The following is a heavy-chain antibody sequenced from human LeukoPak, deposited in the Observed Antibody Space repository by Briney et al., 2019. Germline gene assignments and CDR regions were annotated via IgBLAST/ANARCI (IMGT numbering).Heavy chain of an antibody. CDR3: STSRFCSSTSCLFPFDN. CDR1: GFTFSSYA. Sequence: GRSLRLSCAASGFTFSSYAMWWVRQAPGKGLEWVSSISSSSSYIYYADSLKGRFTISRDNAKNSLYLQINSLRAEDTAVYYCSTSRFCSSTSCLFPFDNWGQGTLVTVSS. J-gene: IGHJ4*02. V-gene: IGHV3-21*01. D-gene: IGHD2-2*01. CDR2: ISSSSSYI.